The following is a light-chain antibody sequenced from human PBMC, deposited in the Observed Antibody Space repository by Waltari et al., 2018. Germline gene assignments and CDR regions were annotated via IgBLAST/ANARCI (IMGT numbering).Light chain of an antibody. Sequence: EIVMTQSPSTLPVSPGERATLSCRASPSVSSNLAWYQQKPGQAPRLLIYGVSIRATGVPARFSGSGSGTEFTLSISSLQSEDFAVYSCQQYNNWPLTFGGGTKVEIK. CDR3: QQYNNWPLT. CDR1: PSVSSN. J-gene: IGKJ4*01. CDR2: GVS. V-gene: IGKV3-15*01.